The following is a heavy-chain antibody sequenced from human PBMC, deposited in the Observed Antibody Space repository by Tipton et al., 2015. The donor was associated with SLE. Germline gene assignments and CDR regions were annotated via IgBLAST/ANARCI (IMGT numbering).Heavy chain of an antibody. CDR3: ARLSAYYRVFDL. V-gene: IGHV4-38-2*02. CDR2: VYHNENT. D-gene: IGHD3-3*01. Sequence: TLSLTCSVSDFSITTGSYWAWIRQPPGKGLEWIGSVYHNENTYYNPSLKNRITISVDTSKNQFSLKLSSVTASDTAVYYCARLSAYYRVFDLWGQGTLVTVSS. CDR1: DFSITTGSY. J-gene: IGHJ4*02.